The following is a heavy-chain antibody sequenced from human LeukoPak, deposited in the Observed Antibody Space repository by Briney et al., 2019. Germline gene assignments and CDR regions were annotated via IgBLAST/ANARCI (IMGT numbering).Heavy chain of an antibody. D-gene: IGHD5-18*01. CDR3: ATIKRGSIFGYFDF. Sequence: SETLSFTCTVSGVSISGHYRSWIRQPPGKGLEWIGYMFDNENTKDNPSLKSRITLSADTSKNQFSLRLSSVTAADTAVYYCATIKRGSIFGYFDFWGQGILVTVSS. CDR1: GVSISGHY. V-gene: IGHV4-59*11. J-gene: IGHJ4*02. CDR2: MFDNENT.